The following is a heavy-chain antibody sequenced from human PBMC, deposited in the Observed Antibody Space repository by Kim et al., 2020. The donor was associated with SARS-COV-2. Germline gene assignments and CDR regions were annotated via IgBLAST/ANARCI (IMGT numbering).Heavy chain of an antibody. Sequence: SETLSLTCTVSGGSISSYYWSWIRQPPGKGLEWIGYIYYSGSTNYNPSLKSRVTISVDTSKNQFSLKLSSVTAADTAVYYCARDQGDSSGWYDYWYFDLWGRGTLVTVSS. CDR2: IYYSGST. CDR3: ARDQGDSSGWYDYWYFDL. V-gene: IGHV4-59*13. J-gene: IGHJ2*01. CDR1: GGSISSYY. D-gene: IGHD6-19*01.